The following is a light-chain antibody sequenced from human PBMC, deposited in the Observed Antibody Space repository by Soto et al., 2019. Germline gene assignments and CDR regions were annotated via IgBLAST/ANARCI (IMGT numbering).Light chain of an antibody. V-gene: IGKV1-39*01. Sequence: DIQMTQSPSSLSASVGDRVTITCRARQTISTYLNWYQHKPGTAPKLLIYGASSLQSGVPSRFSGIVSGTDFTLTINSLQPEDFATYYCQHSFSNPYTFGQVTKLEI. J-gene: IGKJ2*01. CDR1: QTISTY. CDR3: QHSFSNPYT. CDR2: GAS.